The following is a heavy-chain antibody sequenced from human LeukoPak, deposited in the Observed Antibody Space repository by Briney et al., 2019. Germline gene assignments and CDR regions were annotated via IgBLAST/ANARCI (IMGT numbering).Heavy chain of an antibody. CDR2: ISSSSSYI. D-gene: IGHD3-22*01. V-gene: IGHV3-21*01. CDR3: ARDPSSEYYYDSSGYFDY. Sequence: PGGSLRLSCAASGFTFSSYEMNWVRQAPGKGLEWVSSISSSSSYIYYADSVKGRFTISRDNAKNSLYLQMNSLRAEDTAVYYCARDPSSEYYYDSSGYFDYWGQGTLVTVSS. J-gene: IGHJ4*02. CDR1: GFTFSSYE.